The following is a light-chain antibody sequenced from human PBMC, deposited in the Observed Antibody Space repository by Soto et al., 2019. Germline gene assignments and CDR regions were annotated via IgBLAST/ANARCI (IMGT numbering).Light chain of an antibody. CDR1: QSVRSW. Sequence: IQMAQSPATLSASVGERFTITCRASQSVRSWLARYQQKPGTAPKLLIFDASRLESGVPSRFSGSGSGTDFTLTISSLQPEDFATYYCQQSYSTLVAFGQGTRLEI. CDR3: QQSYSTLVA. J-gene: IGKJ5*01. CDR2: DAS. V-gene: IGKV1-5*01.